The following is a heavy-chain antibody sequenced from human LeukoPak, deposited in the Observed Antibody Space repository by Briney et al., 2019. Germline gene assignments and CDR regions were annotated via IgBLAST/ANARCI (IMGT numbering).Heavy chain of an antibody. CDR3: ASLDTAKQPLANH. V-gene: IGHV3-7*03. D-gene: IGHD5-18*01. J-gene: IGHJ5*02. CDR2: IKQERGQE. Sequence: GGSLRLSCVASGLTVSNHWMSWVRQAPGKGLEWVANIKQERGQEYYVDSVKGRFTISKDSAKNSLYLQMNSRRVEDTAMYYCASLDTAKQPLANHWGQGTLVTVSS. CDR1: GLTVSNHW.